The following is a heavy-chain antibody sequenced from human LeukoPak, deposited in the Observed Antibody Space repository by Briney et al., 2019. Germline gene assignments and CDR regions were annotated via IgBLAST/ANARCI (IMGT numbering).Heavy chain of an antibody. CDR1: GGSISSGGYY. D-gene: IGHD4-17*01. Sequence: PSETLSLTCTVSGGSISSGGYYWSWIRQHPGKGLEWIGYIYYSGSTCYNPSLKSRVTISVDTSKNQFSLKLSSVTAADTAVYYCASSYGDYVPYFDYWGQGTLVTVSP. J-gene: IGHJ4*02. V-gene: IGHV4-31*03. CDR2: IYYSGST. CDR3: ASSYGDYVPYFDY.